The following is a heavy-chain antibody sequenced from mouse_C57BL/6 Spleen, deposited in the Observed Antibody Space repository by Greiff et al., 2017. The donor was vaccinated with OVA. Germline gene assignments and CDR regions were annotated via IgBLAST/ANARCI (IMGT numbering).Heavy chain of an antibody. D-gene: IGHD3-3*01. CDR3: ARQLGQDYFDY. CDR1: GFTFSSYG. CDR2: ISSGGSYT. Sequence: EVQLVESGGDLVKPGGSLKLSCAASGFTFSSYGMYWVRQTPDKRLEWVATISSGGSYTYYPDSVQGRFTISRDNAKNTLYLQMSSLKSEDTAMYYFARQLGQDYFDYWGQGTTLTVSS. J-gene: IGHJ2*01. V-gene: IGHV5-6*01.